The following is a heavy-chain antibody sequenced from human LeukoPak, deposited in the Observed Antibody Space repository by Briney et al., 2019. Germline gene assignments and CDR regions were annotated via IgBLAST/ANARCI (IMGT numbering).Heavy chain of an antibody. CDR3: ARDYYDTSGYPLRYFDY. V-gene: IGHV4-59*01. J-gene: IGHJ4*02. Sequence: KTSETLSLTCTFSGGSISSYCWNWIRQPPGKGLEWIRYIYYSGSTNYNPSLKSRVTISVDTSKNRFSLKLSSVTAADTAVYYCARDYYDTSGYPLRYFDYWGQGTLVTVSA. D-gene: IGHD3-22*01. CDR2: IYYSGST. CDR1: GGSISSYC.